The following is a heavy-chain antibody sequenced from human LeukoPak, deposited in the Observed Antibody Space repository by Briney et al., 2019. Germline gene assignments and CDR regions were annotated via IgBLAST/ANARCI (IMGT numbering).Heavy chain of an antibody. D-gene: IGHD1-7*01. CDR1: GFTFDDYA. J-gene: IGHJ4*02. CDR3: AKDLNWNYEVGYSDY. V-gene: IGHV3-9*01. CDR2: ISWNSGSI. Sequence: PGGSLRLSCAASGFTFDDYAMHWVRQAPGKGLEWVSGISWNSGSIGYADSVKGRFTISRDNAKNSLYLQMNSLRAEDTALYYCAKDLNWNYEVGYSDYWGQGTLVTVSS.